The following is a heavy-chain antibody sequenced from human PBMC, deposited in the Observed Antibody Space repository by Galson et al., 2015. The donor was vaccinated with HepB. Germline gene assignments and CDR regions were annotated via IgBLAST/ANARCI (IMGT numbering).Heavy chain of an antibody. CDR1: GFTFSTYN. Sequence: SLRLSCAASGFTFSTYNINWVRQAPGKGLEWVSYISSSGTIRYYADSVKGRFTVSRDNAKSSLYLEMNSLRAEDTAMYHCARDSTYYDGSAYYDNLDSWGQGTLVTVSS. CDR2: ISSSGTIR. D-gene: IGHD3-22*01. CDR3: ARDSTYYDGSAYYDNLDS. J-gene: IGHJ4*02. V-gene: IGHV3-48*01.